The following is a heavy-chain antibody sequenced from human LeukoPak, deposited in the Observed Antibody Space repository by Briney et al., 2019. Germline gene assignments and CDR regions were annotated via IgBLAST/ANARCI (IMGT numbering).Heavy chain of an antibody. CDR2: ISNSSDSI. CDR1: GFKFSDYY. Sequence: GGSLRLSCAASGFKFSDYYMTWIRQAPGKGLEWVSYISNSSDSIYYADSVEGRFTISRDNAKNSLYLQMNSLRAEDTAVYYCAREGRRPPYYYYYMDVWGKGTTVTISS. CDR3: AREGRRPPYYYYYMDV. V-gene: IGHV3-11*01. J-gene: IGHJ6*03.